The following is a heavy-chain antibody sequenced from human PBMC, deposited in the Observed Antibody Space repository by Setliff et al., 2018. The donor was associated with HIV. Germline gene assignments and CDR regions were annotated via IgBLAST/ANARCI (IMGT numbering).Heavy chain of an antibody. CDR2: IFYSGSA. J-gene: IGHJ4*02. Sequence: SETLSLTCNVSGASITSASYYWSWIRQHPGKGLEWIGYIFYSGSAYYNPSLKSRVSISMDTSNNSFSLRLTSLTAADTAMYCCAREGLWFGELSGAHDFWGQGALVTVSS. D-gene: IGHD3-10*01. CDR3: AREGLWFGELSGAHDF. V-gene: IGHV4-31*03. CDR1: GASITSASYY.